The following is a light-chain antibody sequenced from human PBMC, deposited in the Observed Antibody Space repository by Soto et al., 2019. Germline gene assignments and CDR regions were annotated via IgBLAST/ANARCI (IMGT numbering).Light chain of an antibody. CDR3: QQYNNLWT. CDR2: DAS. J-gene: IGKJ1*01. CDR1: QSISIW. V-gene: IGKV1-5*01. Sequence: IQLTQSPSTLSASIGDRVTITCRASQSISIWLAWYQQKPGKAPKLLIYDASNLESGVPSRFSGSGSGTEFILTISSLQPDDFATYYCQQYNNLWTFGQGTKVDIK.